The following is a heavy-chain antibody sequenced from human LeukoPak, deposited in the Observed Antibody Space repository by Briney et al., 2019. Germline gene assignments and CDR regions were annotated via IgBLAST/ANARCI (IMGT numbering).Heavy chain of an antibody. CDR2: ITWNSGSI. J-gene: IGHJ3*02. V-gene: IGHV3-9*03. Sequence: GGSLRLSCAASGFTFDDYAMHWVRQAPGKGLGWVSGITWNSGSIGYAASVKGRFTISRDNAKNSLYLKMNSLRAEDMALYYCAKDASYTPGSAFDIWGQGTVVTVSS. CDR1: GFTFDDYA. D-gene: IGHD3-16*02. CDR3: AKDASYTPGSAFDI.